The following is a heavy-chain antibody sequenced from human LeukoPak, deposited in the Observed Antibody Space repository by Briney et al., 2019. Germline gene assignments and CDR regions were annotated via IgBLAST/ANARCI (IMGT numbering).Heavy chain of an antibody. CDR1: GGSISSYY. CDR2: IYYSGST. D-gene: IGHD6-19*01. Sequence: SESLSLTCTVSGGSISSYYWSWIRQPPGKGLEWIGYIYYSGSTNYNPSLKSRVTISVDTSKNQFSLKLSSVTAADTAVYYCARGVAAREYYFDYWGQGTLVTVSS. CDR3: ARGVAAREYYFDY. V-gene: IGHV4-59*01. J-gene: IGHJ4*02.